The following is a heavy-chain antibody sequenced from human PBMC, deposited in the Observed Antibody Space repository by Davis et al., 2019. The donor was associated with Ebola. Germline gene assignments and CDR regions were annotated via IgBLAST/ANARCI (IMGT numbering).Heavy chain of an antibody. CDR2: VYYTGSA. Sequence: SETLSLTCTVSGGSLSGSYWTWIRQSPGRGLEWIANVYYTGSANYNSSLKGRVTVSVDTSKNQFSLKLASIDATDTAVYFCARLGTAMGYYYYYGMDVWGQGTTVIVSS. CDR3: ARLGTAMGYYYYYGMDV. J-gene: IGHJ6*02. CDR1: GGSLSGSY. D-gene: IGHD5-18*01. V-gene: IGHV4-59*08.